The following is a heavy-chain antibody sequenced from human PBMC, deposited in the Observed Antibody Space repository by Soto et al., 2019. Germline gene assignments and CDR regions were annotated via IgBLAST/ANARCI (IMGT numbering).Heavy chain of an antibody. CDR3: ARRDFWSGYFDY. J-gene: IGHJ4*02. Sequence: SETLSLTCPVSGGSISSSNWWSFFRQPPGKGLEWIGEIYHSGSTNYNPSLKSRVTISVDKSKNQFSLKLSSVTAADTAVYYCARRDFWSGYFDYWGQGTLVTVSS. CDR2: IYHSGST. CDR1: GGSISSSNW. D-gene: IGHD3-3*01. V-gene: IGHV4-4*02.